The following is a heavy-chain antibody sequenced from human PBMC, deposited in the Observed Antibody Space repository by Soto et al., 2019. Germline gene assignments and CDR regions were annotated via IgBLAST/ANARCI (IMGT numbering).Heavy chain of an antibody. CDR2: IYYSGST. Sequence: SETLSLTCTVSGGSISSYYWSWIRQPPGKGLEWIGYIYYSGSTNYNPSLKSRVTISVDTSKNQFSLELSSVTAADTAVYYCARSRIVGAMVFDWFDPWGQGTLVTVSS. J-gene: IGHJ5*02. D-gene: IGHD1-26*01. CDR1: GGSISSYY. CDR3: ARSRIVGAMVFDWFDP. V-gene: IGHV4-59*01.